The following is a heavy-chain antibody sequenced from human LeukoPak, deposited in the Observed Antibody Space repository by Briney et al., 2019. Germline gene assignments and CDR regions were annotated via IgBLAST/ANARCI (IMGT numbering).Heavy chain of an antibody. CDR1: GYSISSGYY. CDR2: IYHSGST. D-gene: IGHD6-13*01. J-gene: IGHJ4*02. V-gene: IGHV4-38-2*01. Sequence: SETLSLTCAVSGYSISSGYYWGWIRQPPGKGLEWIGSIYHSGSTYYNPSLKSRVTISVDTSKNQFSLKLSSVTAADTAVYYCARRVAYSSSWYRYFDYWGQGTLATVSS. CDR3: ARRVAYSSSWYRYFDY.